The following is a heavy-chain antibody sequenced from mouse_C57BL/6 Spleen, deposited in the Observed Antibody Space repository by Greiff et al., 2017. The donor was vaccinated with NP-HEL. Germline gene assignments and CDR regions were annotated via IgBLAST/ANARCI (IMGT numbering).Heavy chain of an antibody. J-gene: IGHJ1*03. Sequence: DVMLVESGGGLVQPGGSLKLSCAASGFTFSDYYMYWVRQTPEKRLEWVAYISNGGGSTYYPDTVKGRFTISRDNAKNTLYLQMSRLKSEDTAMYYCARQGLGRYFDVWGTGTTVTVSS. CDR1: GFTFSDYY. D-gene: IGHD4-1*01. V-gene: IGHV5-12*01. CDR3: ARQGLGRYFDV. CDR2: ISNGGGST.